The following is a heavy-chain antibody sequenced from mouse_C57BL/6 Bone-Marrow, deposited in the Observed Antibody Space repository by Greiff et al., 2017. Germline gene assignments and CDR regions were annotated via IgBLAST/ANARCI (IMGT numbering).Heavy chain of an antibody. J-gene: IGHJ1*03. V-gene: IGHV1-64*01. CDR2: IHPNSGST. CDR3: ARKGSWYFDV. CDR1: GYTFTSYW. Sequence: QVQLQQPGAELVKPGASVKLSCKASGYTFTSYWMHWVKQRSGQGLEWIGMIHPNSGSTNYNEKFKSKATLTVDKSSSTAYMQLSSLTSEDSAVYCCARKGSWYFDVWGTGATVTVSS.